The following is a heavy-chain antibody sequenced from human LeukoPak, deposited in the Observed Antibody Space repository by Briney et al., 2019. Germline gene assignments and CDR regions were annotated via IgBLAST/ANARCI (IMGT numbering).Heavy chain of an antibody. D-gene: IGHD4-17*01. CDR2: INSDGGTT. V-gene: IGHV3-74*01. J-gene: IGHJ3*02. Sequence: GGSLRLSCGASGFTFGTYWMHWVRQAPGKGLVWVSGINSDGGTTTYADSVKGRFTISRDNAKNSLYLQMNSLRAEDTAVYYCARVRYDAFDIWGQGTMVTVSS. CDR3: ARVRYDAFDI. CDR1: GFTFGTYW.